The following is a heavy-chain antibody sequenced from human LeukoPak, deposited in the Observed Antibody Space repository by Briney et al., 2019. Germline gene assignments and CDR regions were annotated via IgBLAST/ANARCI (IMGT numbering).Heavy chain of an antibody. CDR3: ARGGSGYSYGKIDS. CDR2: ISYDGGNK. Sequence: GGSLRLSCAASGFTFSSYAMHWVRQAPGKGLEWVAVISYDGGNKYYADSVKGRFTISRDNAKNSLYLQMNSLRDEDTAVYYCARGGSGYSYGKIDSWGQGILVTVSS. D-gene: IGHD5-18*01. J-gene: IGHJ4*02. CDR1: GFTFSSYA. V-gene: IGHV3-30*04.